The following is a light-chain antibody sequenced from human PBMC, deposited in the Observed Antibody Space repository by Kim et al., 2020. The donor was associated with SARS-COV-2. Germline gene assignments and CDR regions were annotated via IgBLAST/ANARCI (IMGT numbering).Light chain of an antibody. CDR1: KLGDKY. Sequence: SGSPGQKARIPCSGDKLGDKYACWYQKKPGQPPVLVIYQDSKRPSGIPERFAGSNSGNTATLTISGTQAMDEDDYYCQAWDSSTVVFGGGTQLTVL. CDR2: QDS. V-gene: IGLV3-1*01. J-gene: IGLJ2*01. CDR3: QAWDSSTVV.